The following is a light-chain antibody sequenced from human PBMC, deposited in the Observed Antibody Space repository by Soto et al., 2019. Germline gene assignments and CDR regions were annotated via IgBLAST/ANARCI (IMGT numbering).Light chain of an antibody. V-gene: IGKV3-11*01. Sequence: EIVLTQSPATLSLSPGERATLSCRASHSVISYLAWYQQKPDQAPRLLIYDASNRATGIPARFSGSGSGTDFTLTISSLEPEDFGVYYCLQRSNWPLTFGGGTKVEIK. CDR2: DAS. CDR1: HSVISY. CDR3: LQRSNWPLT. J-gene: IGKJ4*01.